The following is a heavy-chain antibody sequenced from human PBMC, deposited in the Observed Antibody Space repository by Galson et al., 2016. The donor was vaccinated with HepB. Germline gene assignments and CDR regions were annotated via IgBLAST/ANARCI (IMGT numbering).Heavy chain of an antibody. CDR1: GFTFSDYP. D-gene: IGHD2-2*01. CDR2: ISRDGRNK. V-gene: IGHV3-30*04. J-gene: IGHJ4*02. Sequence: SLRLSCAASGFTFSDYPMHWVRQAPGKGLEWVAVISRDGRNKDYADSVKGRFTLSRDNSKNTVFLQMDSLRTDDTGVYYCAREGYDQLFWGYFEYGGQGTLVTLSS. CDR3: AREGYDQLFWGYFEY.